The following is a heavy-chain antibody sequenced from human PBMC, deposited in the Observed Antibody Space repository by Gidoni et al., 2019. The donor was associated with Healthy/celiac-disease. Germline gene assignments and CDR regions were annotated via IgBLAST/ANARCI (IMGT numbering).Heavy chain of an antibody. CDR1: GLTFSSYS. Sequence: EVQLVESGGGLVKPAGSLRLSCAPSGLTFSSYSMNWVRQAPGKGLEWVSSISSSSSYIYYADSVKGRFTISRDNAKNSLYLQMNSLRAEDTAVYYCASSTYFPPFDYWGQGTLVTVSS. CDR2: ISSSSSYI. J-gene: IGHJ4*02. CDR3: ASSTYFPPFDY. D-gene: IGHD3-10*01. V-gene: IGHV3-21*01.